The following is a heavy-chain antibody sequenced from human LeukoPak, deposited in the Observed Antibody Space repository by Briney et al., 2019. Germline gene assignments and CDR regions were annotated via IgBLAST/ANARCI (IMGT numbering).Heavy chain of an antibody. Sequence: GGSLRLSCVTSGFTFGTSAMSWVRQAPGKGLQWVSAIDGSGDITYYAAAVKGRSTISRDNSKNTLFLEIDRLRDEDTATYFCAKEVRQGYWYFDLWGRGTLVTVSS. CDR1: GFTFGTSA. J-gene: IGHJ2*01. CDR3: AKEVRQGYWYFDL. CDR2: IDGSGDIT. V-gene: IGHV3-23*01.